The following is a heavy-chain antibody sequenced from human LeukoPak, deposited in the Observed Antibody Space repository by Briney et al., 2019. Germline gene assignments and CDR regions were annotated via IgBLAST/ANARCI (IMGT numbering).Heavy chain of an antibody. CDR1: GFTFSSYW. CDR2: IKQDGSEK. D-gene: IGHD4-23*01. V-gene: IGHV3-7*01. CDR3: ARDKAPGGKRWFDP. J-gene: IGHJ5*02. Sequence: GGSLRLSCAASGFTFSSYWMSWVRQAPGKGLEWVANIKQDGSEKYYVDSVKGRFTISRDNAKNSLYLQMNSLRAEDTAVYYCARDKAPGGKRWFDPWGQGTLVTVSS.